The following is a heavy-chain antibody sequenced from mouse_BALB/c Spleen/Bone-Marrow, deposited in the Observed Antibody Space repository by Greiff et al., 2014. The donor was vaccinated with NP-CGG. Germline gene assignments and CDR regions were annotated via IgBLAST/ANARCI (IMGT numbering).Heavy chain of an antibody. Sequence: VQLQQSGAELARPGASVKMSCKASGYTFTSFTIHWVKQRPGQGLEWIGYINPSSGYTNYNQNFKDKATLTADKSASTAYMQLTSLTSEDSAVHYCARRDYGPFYALDYWGQGTSVTVSS. D-gene: IGHD1-2*01. V-gene: IGHV1-4*01. CDR3: ARRDYGPFYALDY. CDR1: GYTFTSFT. J-gene: IGHJ4*01. CDR2: INPSSGYT.